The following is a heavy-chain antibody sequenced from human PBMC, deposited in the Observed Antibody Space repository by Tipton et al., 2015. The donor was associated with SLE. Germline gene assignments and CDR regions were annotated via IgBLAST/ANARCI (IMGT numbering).Heavy chain of an antibody. J-gene: IGHJ4*02. CDR3: ASVAYSGSSPGY. CDR2: IYYSGST. V-gene: IGHV4-39*07. Sequence: SLTCTVSGGSISSSSYYWGWIRQPPGKGLAWIGSIYYSGSTYYNPSLKSRVTISVDTSKNQFSLKLSSVTAADTAVYYCASVAYSGSSPGYWGQGTLVTVSS. D-gene: IGHD1-26*01. CDR1: GGSISSSSYY.